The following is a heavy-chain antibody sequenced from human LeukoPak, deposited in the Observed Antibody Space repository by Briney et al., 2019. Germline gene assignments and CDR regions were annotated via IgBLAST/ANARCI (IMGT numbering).Heavy chain of an antibody. V-gene: IGHV3-7*01. CDR1: GFTFSSYW. CDR3: AVPSSYSSSWYFDY. D-gene: IGHD6-13*01. J-gene: IGHJ4*02. Sequence: GGSLRLSCAASGFTFSSYWMSWVRQAPGKGLEWVANIKQDGSEKYYVDSVKGRFTISRDNAKNSLYLQMNSLRAEDTAVYYCAVPSSYSSSWYFDYWGQGTLVTVSS. CDR2: IKQDGSEK.